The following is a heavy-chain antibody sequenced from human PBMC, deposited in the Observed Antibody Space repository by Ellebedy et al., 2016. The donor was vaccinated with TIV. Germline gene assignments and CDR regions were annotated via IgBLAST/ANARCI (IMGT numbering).Heavy chain of an antibody. J-gene: IGHJ5*02. CDR3: AGTRNGIAATGSNWLAP. CDR1: GYTFTGYY. Sequence: AASVKVSCKASGYTFTGYYIHWVRQAPGQGLEWMGWSNCNSGGTKYAQKFQGRVTMTRDTSISTAYMELTWLGYDDTAVYYCAGTRNGIAATGSNWLAPWGQGTPVTVSS. CDR2: SNCNSGGT. V-gene: IGHV1-2*02. D-gene: IGHD6-13*01.